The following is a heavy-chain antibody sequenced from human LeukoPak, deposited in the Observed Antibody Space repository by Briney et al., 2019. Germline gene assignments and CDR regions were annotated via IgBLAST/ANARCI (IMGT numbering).Heavy chain of an antibody. CDR3: ARDVGASAPDAFDI. D-gene: IGHD1-26*01. CDR1: GFTFSSYS. J-gene: IGHJ3*02. Sequence: GGSLRPSCGASGFTFSSYSMNGVRQAPGKGLEWVSSISSSSSYIYYADSVKGRFTISRDNAKNSLYLQMNSLRAEDTDVYYCARDVGASAPDAFDIWGQGTMVTVSS. V-gene: IGHV3-21*01. CDR2: ISSSSSYI.